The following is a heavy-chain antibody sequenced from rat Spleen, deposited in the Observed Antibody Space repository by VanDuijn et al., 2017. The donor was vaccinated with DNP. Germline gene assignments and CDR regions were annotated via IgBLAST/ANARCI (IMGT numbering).Heavy chain of an antibody. D-gene: IGHD4-3*01. V-gene: IGHV5-7*01. Sequence: EVQLVESGGGLMQPGNSLKLSCADSGFTFSDYAMAWVRQSPKKALEWVATIIYDGTTTYYRDSVKGRFAISRDNAKSTLYLQMNSLRSEDMATYYCVRWNSGHFDYWGQGVMVTVSS. CDR2: IIYDGTTT. CDR1: GFTFSDYA. J-gene: IGHJ2*01. CDR3: VRWNSGHFDY.